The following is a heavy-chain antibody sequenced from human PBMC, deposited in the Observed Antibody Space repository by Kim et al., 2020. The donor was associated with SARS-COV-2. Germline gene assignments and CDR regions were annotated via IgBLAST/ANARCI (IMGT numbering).Heavy chain of an antibody. CDR1: GGSISNYY. D-gene: IGHD3-9*01. Sequence: SETLSLTCTVSGGSISNYYWSWIRQPPGKGLEWIGYIFNTGNTNYNPSLKSRVAISLDTSKSKFSLKLNSVTAADTAVYYCARSRYLDYWGQGNLVTVSS. CDR3: ARSRYLDY. V-gene: IGHV4-59*13. J-gene: IGHJ4*02. CDR2: IFNTGNT.